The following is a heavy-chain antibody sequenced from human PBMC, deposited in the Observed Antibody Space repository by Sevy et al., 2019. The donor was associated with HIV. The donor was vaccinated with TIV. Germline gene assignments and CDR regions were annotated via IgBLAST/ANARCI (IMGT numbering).Heavy chain of an antibody. CDR2: ISAYNGNT. CDR3: ARDGYLGTESYYFDY. V-gene: IGHV1-18*01. CDR1: GYTFTSYG. J-gene: IGHJ4*02. D-gene: IGHD7-27*01. Sequence: ASVKVSCKASGYTFTSYGISWVRQAPGQGLEWMGWISAYNGNTNYAQKLQGRVTMTPDTSTSTADMELRSLRSDDTAVYYCARDGYLGTESYYFDYWGQGTLVTVSS.